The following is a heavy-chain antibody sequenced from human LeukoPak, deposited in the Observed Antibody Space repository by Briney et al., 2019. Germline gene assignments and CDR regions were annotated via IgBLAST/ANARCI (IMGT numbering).Heavy chain of an antibody. CDR3: ARGRYGDYGFDY. D-gene: IGHD4-17*01. Sequence: ASVKVSCKASGYTFTSYDINWVRQATGQGLEWMGWMNPNSGNTGYAQKFQGRVTVTRNTSISTAYMELSSLRSEDTAVYYCARGRYGDYGFDYWGQGTLVTVSS. CDR1: GYTFTSYD. J-gene: IGHJ4*02. CDR2: MNPNSGNT. V-gene: IGHV1-8*01.